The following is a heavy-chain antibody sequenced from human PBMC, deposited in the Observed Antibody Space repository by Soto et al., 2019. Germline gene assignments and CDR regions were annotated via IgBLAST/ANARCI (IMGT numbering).Heavy chain of an antibody. V-gene: IGHV3-33*01. CDR1: GFTFSSYG. CDR2: IWYDGSNK. J-gene: IGHJ6*02. CDR3: AREFSGSPYYYYGMDV. Sequence: TGGSLRLSCAASGFTFSSYGMHWVRQAPGKGLEWVAVIWYDGSNKYYADSVKGRFTISRDNSKNTLYLQMNSLRAEDTAVYYCAREFSGSPYYYYGMDVWGQGTTVTVSS. D-gene: IGHD5-12*01.